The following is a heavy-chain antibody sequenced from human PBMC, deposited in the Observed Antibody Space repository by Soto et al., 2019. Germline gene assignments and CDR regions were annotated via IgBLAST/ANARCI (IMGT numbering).Heavy chain of an antibody. V-gene: IGHV3-66*01. Sequence: EVQLVESGGGLVQPGGSLRLSCAASGFTVSSNYMSWVRQAPGKGLEWVPVIYSGGSTYYADYVKGRCTISRDNSKNTLYLPMDSLRVEDTAVYYCARSWQGSGSNDAFDIWGQGTMVTVSS. CDR1: GFTVSSNY. J-gene: IGHJ3*02. CDR3: ARSWQGSGSNDAFDI. CDR2: IYSGGST. D-gene: IGHD3-10*01.